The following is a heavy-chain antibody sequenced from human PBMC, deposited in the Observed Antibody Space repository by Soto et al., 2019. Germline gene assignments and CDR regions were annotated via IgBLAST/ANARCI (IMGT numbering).Heavy chain of an antibody. V-gene: IGHV1-18*01. D-gene: IGHD3-3*01. CDR2: ISAYNGNT. Sequence: QVQLVQSGAEVKKPGASVKVSCKASGYTFTSYGISWVRQAPGQGLEWMGWISAYNGNTNYAQKLQGRVTMTTDTSTSTAYMELRSLRSDDTAVYYCARWPLRFLSPGLSWFDPWGQGTLVTVSS. CDR1: GYTFTSYG. CDR3: ARWPLRFLSPGLSWFDP. J-gene: IGHJ5*02.